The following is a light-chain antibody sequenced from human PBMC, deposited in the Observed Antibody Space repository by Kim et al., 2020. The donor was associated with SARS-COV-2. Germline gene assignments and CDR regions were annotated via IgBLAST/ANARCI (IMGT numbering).Light chain of an antibody. CDR1: QSITRW. Sequence: ASVGARITITCRASQSITRWLAGYQQKPGKAPKLLISDASTLQGGVPSRFSGSGSGTEFTLTITSLQPDDFATYYCQQYNLYPLTFGGGTKVDIK. CDR3: QQYNLYPLT. V-gene: IGKV1-5*01. J-gene: IGKJ4*01. CDR2: DAS.